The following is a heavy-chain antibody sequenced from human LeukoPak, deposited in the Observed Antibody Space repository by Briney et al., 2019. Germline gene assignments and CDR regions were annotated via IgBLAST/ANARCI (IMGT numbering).Heavy chain of an antibody. D-gene: IGHD5-24*01. CDR1: GFTFSSYG. V-gene: IGHV3-23*01. Sequence: GGSLRLSCGASGFTFSSYGMSWVRQAPGKGLEWVSAIMSGGDTYYADSVKGRFTISRDISRDTLFLQMNSLRVEDTALYYCAKNRGGSAIIPDYWGQGTLVTVSS. CDR2: IMSGGDT. CDR3: AKNRGGSAIIPDY. J-gene: IGHJ4*02.